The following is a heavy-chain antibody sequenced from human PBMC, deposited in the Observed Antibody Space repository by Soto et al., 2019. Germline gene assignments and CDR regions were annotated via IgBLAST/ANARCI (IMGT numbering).Heavy chain of an antibody. CDR2: IIPVFGTT. V-gene: IGHV1-69*18. Sequence: QVQLVQSGAELKKPGSSVKVSCKASGDTFSGYPINWVRQAPGEGLEWMGRIIPVFGTTNDAQRFVGRVTFTADESTNTAYMELRGLLSEDTAVYYCARDGGFGELKYWGPGTLVTASS. CDR3: ARDGGFGELKY. J-gene: IGHJ4*02. D-gene: IGHD3-10*01. CDR1: GDTFSGYP.